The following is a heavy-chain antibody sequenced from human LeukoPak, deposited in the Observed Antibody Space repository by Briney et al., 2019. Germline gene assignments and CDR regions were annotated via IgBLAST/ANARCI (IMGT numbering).Heavy chain of an antibody. Sequence: SETLSLTCAVYGGSFSGYYWSWIRQPPGKGLEWNGEINHSGSTNYNPSLKSRVTISVDTSKNQFPLKLSSVTAADTAVYYCARASNDCSSTSCPFDYRGQGTLVTVSS. CDR2: INHSGST. V-gene: IGHV4-34*01. J-gene: IGHJ4*02. CDR1: GGSFSGYY. D-gene: IGHD2-2*01. CDR3: ARASNDCSSTSCPFDY.